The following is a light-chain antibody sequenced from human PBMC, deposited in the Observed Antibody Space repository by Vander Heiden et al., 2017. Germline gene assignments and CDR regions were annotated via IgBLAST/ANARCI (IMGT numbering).Light chain of an antibody. Sequence: VTISCSGSSSNIKGSPVNWYQQVPGTAPKLLIHNNNQRPSGVPDRFSGSKSGTSASLAISGLQSEDEADYYCATWDDSLDGQVFGGGTKLTVL. CDR3: ATWDDSLDGQV. V-gene: IGLV1-44*01. J-gene: IGLJ3*02. CDR1: SSNIKGSP. CDR2: NNN.